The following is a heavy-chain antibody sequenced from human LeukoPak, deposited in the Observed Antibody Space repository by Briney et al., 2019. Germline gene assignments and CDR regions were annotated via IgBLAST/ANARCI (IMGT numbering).Heavy chain of an antibody. D-gene: IGHD4-11*01. CDR2: IIPIFGTA. CDR1: GGTFSSYA. Sequence: SVKASCKASGGTFSSYAISWVRQAPGQGLEWMGGIIPIFGTANYAQKFQGRVTITADKSTSTAYMELSSLRSEDTAVYYCASGDDYSQVDTRKYYYYMDVWGKGTTVTVSS. J-gene: IGHJ6*03. V-gene: IGHV1-69*06. CDR3: ASGDDYSQVDTRKYYYYMDV.